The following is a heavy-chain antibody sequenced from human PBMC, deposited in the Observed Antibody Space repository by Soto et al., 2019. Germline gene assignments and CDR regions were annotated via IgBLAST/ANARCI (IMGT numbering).Heavy chain of an antibody. CDR1: GFTFSTYS. D-gene: IGHD5-18*01. V-gene: IGHV3-48*02. CDR2: ISSSGSTM. Sequence: EVQLVESGGGLVQPGGFLRLCCAASGFTFSTYSMTWVRQAPGKGLEWVSYISSSGSTMCYSDSVKGRFTISRDNAKNSLYLQMNSLRDEDTAVYFCARDRRYSYGYGYDAFDIWGQGTMVTVSS. J-gene: IGHJ3*02. CDR3: ARDRRYSYGYGYDAFDI.